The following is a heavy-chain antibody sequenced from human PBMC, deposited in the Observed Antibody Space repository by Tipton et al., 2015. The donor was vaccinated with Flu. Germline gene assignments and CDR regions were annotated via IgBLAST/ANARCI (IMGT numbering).Heavy chain of an antibody. Sequence: QSGAEVKKPGASVKVSCKTSGYTFVNYGISWVRQAPGQGLEWMGWISVYNGNTNYEQKLQGRVTMTTDTSTRTAYMELRSRRSDETAVYYCARGFVAAVGTEDYYGMDVWGQGTTVTVSS. CDR1: GYTFVNYG. V-gene: IGHV1-18*01. CDR2: ISVYNGNT. J-gene: IGHJ6*01. CDR3: ARGFVAAVGTEDYYGMDV. D-gene: IGHD6-13*01.